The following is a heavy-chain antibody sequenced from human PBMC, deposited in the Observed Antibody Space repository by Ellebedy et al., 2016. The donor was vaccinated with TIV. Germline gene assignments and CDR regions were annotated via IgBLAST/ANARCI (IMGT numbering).Heavy chain of an antibody. D-gene: IGHD2-15*01. J-gene: IGHJ4*02. V-gene: IGHV5-51*01. CDR2: IYPNDSDT. CDR3: ATQYCSGGSCYSWDY. CDR1: GYSFTNYW. Sequence: GESLKISCKGSGYSFTNYWIGWVRQMPGKGLEWMGIIYPNDSDTRYSPSFQGHVTISADKSISTAYLQWSSLKASDTAMYYCATQYCSGGSCYSWDYWGQGTVVTVPS.